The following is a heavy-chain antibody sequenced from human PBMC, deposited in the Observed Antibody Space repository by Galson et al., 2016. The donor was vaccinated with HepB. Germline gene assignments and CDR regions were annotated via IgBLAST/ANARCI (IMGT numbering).Heavy chain of an antibody. V-gene: IGHV3-23*01. CDR1: GFTFSTYA. J-gene: IGHJ4*02. Sequence: SLRLSCAASGFTFSTYAMTWVRQAPGKGLEWVSDVSVSGGSTYYADSVKGRFTISRDNSKNTLYLQMNSLRAEDTAVYYCASHVYYWGQGTLVTVSS. CDR2: VSVSGGST. CDR3: ASHVYY.